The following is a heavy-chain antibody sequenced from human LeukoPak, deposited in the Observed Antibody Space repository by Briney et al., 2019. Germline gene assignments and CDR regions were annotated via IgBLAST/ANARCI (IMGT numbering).Heavy chain of an antibody. J-gene: IGHJ4*02. CDR3: AGATQWLAYEY. Sequence: GGSLRLSCAASGFRVSAKYMGWVHQAPGKGLEWVSVIYNGAETSYVDSVKGRFTISRDNSENALYLQMNTLGDEDTAVYYCAGATQWLAYEYWGQGTLVTVSS. CDR2: IYNGAET. D-gene: IGHD6-19*01. V-gene: IGHV3-53*01. CDR1: GFRVSAKY.